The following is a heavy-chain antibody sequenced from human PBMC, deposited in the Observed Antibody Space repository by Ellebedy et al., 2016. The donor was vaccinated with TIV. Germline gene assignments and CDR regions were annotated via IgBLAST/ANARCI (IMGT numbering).Heavy chain of an antibody. V-gene: IGHV1-8*01. CDR2: MNPNSGNT. CDR1: GYTFTSYD. D-gene: IGHD3-9*01. CDR3: ARGSEGDFDWGLGSY. Sequence: ASVKVSCXASGYTFTSYDINWVRQATGQGLEWMGWMNPNSGNTGYAQKFQGRVTMTRNTSISTAYMELSSLRSEDTAVYYCARGSEGDFDWGLGSYWGQGTLVTVSS. J-gene: IGHJ4*02.